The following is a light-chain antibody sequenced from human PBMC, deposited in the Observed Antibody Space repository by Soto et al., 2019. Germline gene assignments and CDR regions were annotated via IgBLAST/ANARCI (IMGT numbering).Light chain of an antibody. CDR3: QHYGTSPPLLT. CDR1: QIVSSTY. CDR2: GAS. V-gene: IGKV3-20*01. Sequence: EIVLTQSPGTLSLSPGERATLSCKASQIVSSTYVAWYLQKPGQAPRLLIYGASSRAAGPPDRFSGSASGTNVTLTISGLEPEDFAVYHCQHYGTSPPLLTFGGGTKVEIK. J-gene: IGKJ4*01.